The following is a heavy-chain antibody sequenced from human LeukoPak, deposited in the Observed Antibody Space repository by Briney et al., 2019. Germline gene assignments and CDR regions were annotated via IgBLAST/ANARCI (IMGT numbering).Heavy chain of an antibody. J-gene: IGHJ6*03. V-gene: IGHV1-8*01. Sequence: GASVKFSCTASGYAFTSYDINWVRQAPGQGLEWMGWMNPISGNTGYAQKFQGRVTMTRNTSISTAYMELSSLRSEDTAVYDCARGVVPAYGSFNYYYYMDVWGKGTTVTISS. CDR1: GYAFTSYD. CDR2: MNPISGNT. CDR3: ARGVVPAYGSFNYYYYMDV. D-gene: IGHD2-2*01.